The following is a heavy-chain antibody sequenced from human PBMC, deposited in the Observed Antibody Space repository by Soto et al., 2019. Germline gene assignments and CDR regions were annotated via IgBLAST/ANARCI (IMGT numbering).Heavy chain of an antibody. CDR2: ISGSGGST. CDR3: AKVRRAKAPTLGH. J-gene: IGHJ4*02. V-gene: IGHV3-23*01. CDR1: GFTFSSYV. Sequence: PGGSLRLSCAASGFTFSSYVMSWVRQAPGEGLEWVSAISGSGGSTYYADSGTGGFTISRDNAKNTLYLQMNSLIAEATAVYYCAKVRRAKAPTLGHWRQGTLVTVS. D-gene: IGHD3-16*01.